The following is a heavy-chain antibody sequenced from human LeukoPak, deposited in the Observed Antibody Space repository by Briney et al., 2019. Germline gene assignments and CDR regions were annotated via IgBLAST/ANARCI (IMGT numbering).Heavy chain of an antibody. J-gene: IGHJ4*02. CDR3: ARDHGESATTDTFGY. D-gene: IGHD3-10*01. Sequence: ASVKVSCKASGYTFVTYGISWVRQAPGQGLEWMGWISPYNGDTNYAQNLRGRVTMTTDTSTSTVYMELRSLRSDDTAVYYCARDHGESATTDTFGYWGQGVLVTVSS. V-gene: IGHV1-18*01. CDR2: ISPYNGDT. CDR1: GYTFVTYG.